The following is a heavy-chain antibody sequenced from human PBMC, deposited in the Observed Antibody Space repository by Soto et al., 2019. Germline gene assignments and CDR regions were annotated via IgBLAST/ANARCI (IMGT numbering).Heavy chain of an antibody. CDR2: IYPGDSDT. J-gene: IGHJ5*02. CDR3: ARDGWGDYDGGGWFDP. D-gene: IGHD4-17*01. Sequence: GESLKISCKGSGYSFTSYWIGWVRQMPGKGLEWMGIIYPGDSDTRYSPSFQGQVTISADKSISTAYLQWSSLKASDTAMYYCARDGWGDYDGGGWFDPWGQGTLVTVSS. V-gene: IGHV5-51*01. CDR1: GYSFTSYW.